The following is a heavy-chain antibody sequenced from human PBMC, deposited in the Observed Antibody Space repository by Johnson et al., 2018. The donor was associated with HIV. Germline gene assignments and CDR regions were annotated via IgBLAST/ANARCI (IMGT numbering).Heavy chain of an antibody. V-gene: IGHV3-30*04. CDR2: ISYDGSNN. CDR3: ASKDSTYYYADFNI. J-gene: IGHJ3*02. D-gene: IGHD3-22*01. CDR1: GFTFSSYP. Sequence: QVLLVESGGGVVQPGRSLRLSCAVSGFTFSSYPMHWVRQAPGKGLEWVAVISYDGSNNYYADSVKVGSTISRDNSKNTLYLHMNSLRAEDTALYYCASKDSTYYYADFNIWGQGTMVTVSS.